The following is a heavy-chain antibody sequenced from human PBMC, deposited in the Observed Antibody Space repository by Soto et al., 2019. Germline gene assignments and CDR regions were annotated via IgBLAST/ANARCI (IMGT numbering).Heavy chain of an antibody. J-gene: IGHJ3*02. CDR2: IYYSGST. D-gene: IGHD6-13*01. CDR3: ARVAAAAFSDAFDI. V-gene: IGHV4-59*01. CDR1: GGSISSYY. Sequence: SETVSLTCTVSGGSISSYYWSWIRQPPGKGLEWIGYIYYSGSTNYNPSLKSRVTISVDTSKNQFSLKLSSVTAADTAVYYCARVAAAAFSDAFDIWGPGTLLTVS.